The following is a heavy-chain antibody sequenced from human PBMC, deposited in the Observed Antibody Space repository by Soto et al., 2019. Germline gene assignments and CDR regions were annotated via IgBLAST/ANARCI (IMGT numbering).Heavy chain of an antibody. D-gene: IGHD6-13*01. J-gene: IGHJ4*02. CDR2: ISAYNGNT. CDR3: GIFKYRFVAAAGIDY. V-gene: IGHV1-18*01. CDR1: GYTFTSYG. Sequence: ASVKVSCKASGYTFTSYGISWVRQAPGQGLERMGWISAYNGNTNYAQKLQGRVTMTTDTSTSTAYMELRSLRSDDTALYYFGIFKYRFVAAAGIDYWGQGTLVTVSS.